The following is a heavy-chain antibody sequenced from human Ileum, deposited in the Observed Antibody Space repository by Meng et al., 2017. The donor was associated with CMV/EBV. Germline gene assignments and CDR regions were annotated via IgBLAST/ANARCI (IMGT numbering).Heavy chain of an antibody. CDR2: IKTKTDDGTT. CDR1: GFTFSNAW. Sequence: GESLKISCAASGFTFSNAWMNWVRQAPGKGLEWVGRIKTKTDDGTTDYAASVQGRFTISRDDSQSKVYLQMNSLKIEDTALYYCTTVYSSSSFWLDPWGQGTLVTVSS. CDR3: TTVYSSSSFWLDP. J-gene: IGHJ5*02. D-gene: IGHD6-6*01. V-gene: IGHV3-15*01.